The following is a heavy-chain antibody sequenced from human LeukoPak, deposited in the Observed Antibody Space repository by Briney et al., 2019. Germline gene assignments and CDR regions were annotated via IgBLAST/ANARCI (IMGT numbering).Heavy chain of an antibody. CDR1: GFTFSSYE. J-gene: IGHJ4*02. Sequence: GGSLRLSCAASGFTFSSYEMNWVRQAPGKGLEWVSAISGSGSTIYYADSVKGRFTISRDNAKNSLSLQLNSLRAEDTGIYYCARAEIRNAFFFDGWGQGTLVTVSS. CDR2: ISGSGSTI. CDR3: ARAEIRNAFFFDG. D-gene: IGHD3-3*01. V-gene: IGHV3-48*03.